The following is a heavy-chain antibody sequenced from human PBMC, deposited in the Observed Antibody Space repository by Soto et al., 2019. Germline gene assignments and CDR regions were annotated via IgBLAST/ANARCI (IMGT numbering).Heavy chain of an antibody. V-gene: IGHV3-7*01. CDR1: GFTFSSYW. Sequence: EVQLVESGGGLFQPGGSLRLSCAASGFTFSSYWMSWVRQAPGKGLEWVANIKQDGSEKYYVDSVKGRVTISRDKAKNSQYMKTNSQRADDAAVYYCARARGAETYCSGGSCWLDYWGQGTLVTVSS. J-gene: IGHJ4*02. D-gene: IGHD2-15*01. CDR3: ARARGAETYCSGGSCWLDY. CDR2: IKQDGSEK.